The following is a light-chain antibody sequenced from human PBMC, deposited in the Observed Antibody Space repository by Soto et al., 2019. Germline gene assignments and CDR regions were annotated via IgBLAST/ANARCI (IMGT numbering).Light chain of an antibody. V-gene: IGKV3-20*01. CDR3: QQFGSLGT. CDR1: ESVSGN. J-gene: IGKJ1*01. CDR2: DAS. Sequence: EIVRTQSPATLAVSPGERAALSCRASESVSGNLAWYQQKPGQAPRLLMFDASNRATDIPDRFSGSGSGTDFTLTIGRLEPEDFAVYYCQQFGSLGTFGQGTKVDNK.